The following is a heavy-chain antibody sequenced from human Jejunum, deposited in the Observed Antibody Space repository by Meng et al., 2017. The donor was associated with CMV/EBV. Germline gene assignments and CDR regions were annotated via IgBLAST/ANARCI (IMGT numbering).Heavy chain of an antibody. D-gene: IGHD1-26*01. V-gene: IGHV3-74*01. CDR2: LTSDWSST. CDR1: GFTFRNSW. CDR3: ARDGGSGILGAFDF. J-gene: IGHJ4*02. Sequence: GFTFRNSWMHWVRQASGKGLVWVSRLTSDWSSTSNADSVKGRFTISRDNARNTLYLQMNSLRVEDTAVYYCARDGGSGILGAFDFWGQGTLVTVSS.